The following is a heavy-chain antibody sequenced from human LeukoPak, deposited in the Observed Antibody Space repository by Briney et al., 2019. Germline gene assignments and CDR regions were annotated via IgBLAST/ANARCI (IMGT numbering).Heavy chain of an antibody. CDR1: GGSISSYY. Sequence: SETLSLTCTVSGGSISSYYWSWIRQPPGKGLEWIGCIYYSGSTNYNPSLKSRVTISVDTSKNQFSLKLSSVTAADTAVYYCARASATYYYDSSGYDFDYWGQGTLVTVSS. CDR3: ARASATYYYDSSGYDFDY. D-gene: IGHD3-22*01. V-gene: IGHV4-59*08. J-gene: IGHJ4*02. CDR2: IYYSGST.